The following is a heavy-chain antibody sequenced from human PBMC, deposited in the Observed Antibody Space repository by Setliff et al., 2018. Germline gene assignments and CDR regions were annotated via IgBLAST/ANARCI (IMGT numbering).Heavy chain of an antibody. J-gene: IGHJ4*02. D-gene: IGHD6-19*01. CDR1: GGSISSSIYY. Sequence: LSLTCTVSGGSISSSIYYWGWIRQPPGKGLEWIGSIYYSGSTYYNPSLKSRVTISVDTSKNQFSLKLSSVTAADTAVYYCARDWGSSGWYFDYWGQGTLGTVAS. CDR3: ARDWGSSGWYFDY. V-gene: IGHV4-39*07. CDR2: IYYSGST.